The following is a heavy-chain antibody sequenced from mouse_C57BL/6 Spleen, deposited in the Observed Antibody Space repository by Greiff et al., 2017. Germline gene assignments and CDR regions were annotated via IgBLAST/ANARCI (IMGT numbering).Heavy chain of an antibody. CDR3: ARNDYDFWFAY. CDR2: INPNTGGT. D-gene: IGHD2-4*01. J-gene: IGHJ3*01. Sequence: EVKLQQSGPELVKPGASVKMSCKASGYTFTDYNMHWVKQSHGKSLEWIGNINPNTGGTSYNQKFKGKATVTVNKSSSTAYMELRSLTSEDSAVYYSARNDYDFWFAYGGQGTLVTVSA. CDR1: GYTFTDYN. V-gene: IGHV1-22*01.